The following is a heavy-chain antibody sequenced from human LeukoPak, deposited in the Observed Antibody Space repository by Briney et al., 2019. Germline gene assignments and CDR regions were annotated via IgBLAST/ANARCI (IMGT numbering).Heavy chain of an antibody. D-gene: IGHD6-13*01. CDR1: GGSISSGDYY. V-gene: IGHV4-61*08. CDR2: IYYSGST. Sequence: SQTLSLTCTVSGGSISSGDYYWSWIRQPPGKGLEWIGYIYYSGSTNYNPSLKSRATISVDTSKNQFSLKLSSVTAADTAVYYCARVYSSSWGYYFDYWGQGTLVTVSS. CDR3: ARVYSSSWGYYFDY. J-gene: IGHJ4*02.